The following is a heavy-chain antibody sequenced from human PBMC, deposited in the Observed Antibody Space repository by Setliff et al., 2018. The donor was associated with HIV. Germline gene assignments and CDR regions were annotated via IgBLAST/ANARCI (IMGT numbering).Heavy chain of an antibody. CDR2: ISHSGNT. D-gene: IGHD1-26*01. Sequence: VTLSLTCTVSGDSINTHYWSWIRQPPGKGLEWIGCISHSGNTNFNPSLNSRVTISLDTSKNQFSLRLTSLTAADTAIYYCARSTVGAGASFPWGRGILVTVSS. J-gene: IGHJ5*02. V-gene: IGHV4-59*11. CDR1: GDSINTHY. CDR3: ARSTVGAGASFP.